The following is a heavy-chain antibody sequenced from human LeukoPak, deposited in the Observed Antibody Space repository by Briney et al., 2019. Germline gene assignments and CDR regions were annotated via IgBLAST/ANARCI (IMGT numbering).Heavy chain of an antibody. CDR1: GFTFSSYG. V-gene: IGHV3-23*01. CDR3: AKKDSGYDLAFDY. D-gene: IGHD5-12*01. J-gene: IGHJ4*01. Sequence: PGGSLRLSCAASGFTFSSYGMSWVRQAPGKGLEWVSAISGSGGSTYYADSVKGRSTISRDNSKNTLYLQMNSLRAEDTAVYYCAKKDSGYDLAFDYWGQGTLVTVSS. CDR2: ISGSGGST.